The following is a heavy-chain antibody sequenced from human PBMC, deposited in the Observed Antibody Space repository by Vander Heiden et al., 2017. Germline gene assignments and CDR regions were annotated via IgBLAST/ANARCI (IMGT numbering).Heavy chain of an antibody. CDR2: IYHSGST. CDR3: ARDGVGRGYQGDAFDI. CDR1: GGSISSSNW. D-gene: IGHD2-2*01. V-gene: IGHV4-4*02. J-gene: IGHJ3*02. Sequence: SLTCAVSGGSISSSNWWSWVRQPPGKGLEWIGEIYHSGSTNYNPALKSRVTISVDKSKNQFSLKLSSVTDADKDVYYCARDGVGRGYQGDAFDIWGQGKMVTVSS.